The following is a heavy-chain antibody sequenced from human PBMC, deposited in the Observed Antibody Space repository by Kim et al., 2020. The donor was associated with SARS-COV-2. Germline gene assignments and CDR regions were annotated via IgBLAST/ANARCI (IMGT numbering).Heavy chain of an antibody. CDR3: ARQGEATVTSDFDY. Sequence: SETLSLTCTVSGGSISSSSYYWGWIRQPPGKGLEWIGSIYYSGSTYYNPSLKSRVTISVDTSKNQFSLKLSSVTAADTAVYYCARQGEATVTSDFDYWG. CDR1: GGSISSSSYY. CDR2: IYYSGST. V-gene: IGHV4-39*01. J-gene: IGHJ4*01. D-gene: IGHD4-17*01.